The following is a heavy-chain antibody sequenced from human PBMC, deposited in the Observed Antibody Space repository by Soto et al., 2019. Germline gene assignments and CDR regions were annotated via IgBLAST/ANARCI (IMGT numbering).Heavy chain of an antibody. CDR3: AKASWVDYGSGYSFDY. CDR2: ISGSGGST. CDR1: GFTFSSYA. D-gene: IGHD3-10*01. Sequence: GGSLRLSCAASGFTFSSYAMSWVRQAPGKGLEWVSAISGSGGSTYYADSVKGRFTISRDNSKNTLYLQMNSLRAEDTAVYYCAKASWVDYGSGYSFDYWGQGTLVTVSS. J-gene: IGHJ4*02. V-gene: IGHV3-23*01.